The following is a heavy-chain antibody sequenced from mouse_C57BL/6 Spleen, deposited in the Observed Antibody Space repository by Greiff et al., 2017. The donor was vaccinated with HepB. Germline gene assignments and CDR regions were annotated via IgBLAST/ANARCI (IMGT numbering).Heavy chain of an antibody. D-gene: IGHD4-1*01. Sequence: VQLVESGPGLVAPSQSLSITCTVSGFSLTSYAISWVRQPPGKGLEWLGVIWTGGGTNYNSALKSRRSIIKDNSKSQVVLKMNRLQTDDTARYYCARTRLGAMDYWGQGTSVTVSA. CDR2: IWTGGGT. CDR3: ARTRLGAMDY. J-gene: IGHJ4*01. CDR1: GFSLTSYA. V-gene: IGHV2-9-1*01.